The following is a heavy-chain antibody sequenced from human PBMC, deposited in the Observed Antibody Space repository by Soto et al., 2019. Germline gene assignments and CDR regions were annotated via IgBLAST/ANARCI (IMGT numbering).Heavy chain of an antibody. CDR3: AKDSPPYSHGQFFDY. V-gene: IGHV3-30*18. CDR2: ISYDGSNK. Sequence: PGGSLRLSCAASGFTFSSYGMHWVRQAPGKGLEWVAVISYDGSNKYYADSVKGRFTISRDNSKNTLYLQMNSLRAEDTAVYYCAKDSPPYSHGQFFDYWGQGTLVTVSS. J-gene: IGHJ4*02. D-gene: IGHD5-18*01. CDR1: GFTFSSYG.